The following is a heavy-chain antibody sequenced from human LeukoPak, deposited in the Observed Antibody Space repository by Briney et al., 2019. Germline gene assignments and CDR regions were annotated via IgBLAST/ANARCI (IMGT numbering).Heavy chain of an antibody. CDR3: ARSSYSSSSSV. D-gene: IGHD6-6*01. Sequence: GGSLRLSCAASGFTFSSYWMHWVRQAPGRGLVWVSLINTDGSSTSYADSVKGRFTISRDNAKNTLYLQMNSLRADDTAVYYCARSSYSSSSSVWGQGTMVTVSS. CDR1: GFTFSSYW. J-gene: IGHJ3*01. V-gene: IGHV3-74*01. CDR2: INTDGSST.